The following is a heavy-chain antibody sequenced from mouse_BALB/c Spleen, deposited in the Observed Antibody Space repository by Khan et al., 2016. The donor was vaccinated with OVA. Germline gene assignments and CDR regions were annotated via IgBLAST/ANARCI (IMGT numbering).Heavy chain of an antibody. D-gene: IGHD2-1*01. CDR3: ARRGYGNYWFAY. V-gene: IGHV14-1*02. J-gene: IGHJ3*01. CDR2: IDPENGNT. Sequence: VQLKESGAELVRPGALVKLSCKASGFNIKDYYILWVKQRPEQGLEWIGWIDPENGNTIYDPKFQAKASITADTSSNTAYLQLSSLTSEDTAVYYGARRGYGNYWFAYWGQGTLVTVSA. CDR1: GFNIKDYY.